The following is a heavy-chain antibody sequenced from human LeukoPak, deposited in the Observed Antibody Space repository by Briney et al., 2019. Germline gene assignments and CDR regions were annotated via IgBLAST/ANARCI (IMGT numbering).Heavy chain of an antibody. V-gene: IGHV3-23*01. CDR1: GFTFSKYA. D-gene: IGHD3-10*01. J-gene: IGHJ6*02. CDR3: AKKGESLDYYNMDV. CDR2: ISGSGDRA. Sequence: GGSLRLSCAASGFTFSKYAMSWVRQAPGKGLEWVSGISGSGDRAYYADSVQGRFTISRDNSKNTLHLQMNSLRAEDTAVYYCAKKGESLDYYNMDVWGQGTTVTVSS.